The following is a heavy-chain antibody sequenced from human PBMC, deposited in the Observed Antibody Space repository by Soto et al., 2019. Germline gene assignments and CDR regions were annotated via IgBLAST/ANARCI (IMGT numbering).Heavy chain of an antibody. D-gene: IGHD3-3*01. J-gene: IGHJ5*02. V-gene: IGHV4-39*01. CDR3: ERGTIFGVVSPYNWFDP. Sequence: SETLSLTCTVSGGSISSSSYYWGWIRQPPGKGLEWIGSIYYSGSTYYNPSLKSRVTISVDTSKNQFSLQLNPVTPEDTAVYYCERGTIFGVVSPYNWFDPWGQGTLVTVSS. CDR2: IYYSGST. CDR1: GGSISSSSYY.